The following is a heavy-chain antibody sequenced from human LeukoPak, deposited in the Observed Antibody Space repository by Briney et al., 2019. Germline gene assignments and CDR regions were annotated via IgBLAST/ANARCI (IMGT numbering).Heavy chain of an antibody. V-gene: IGHV1-2*02. CDR2: INPNSGGT. CDR1: GYTFSNFG. Sequence: ASVRVSCKTSGYTFSNFGINWVRQAPGQGLEWMGWINPNSGGTNYAQKFQGRVTMTRDTSISTAYMELSRLRSDDTAVYYCARLSDLGYFDYWGQGTLVTVSS. J-gene: IGHJ4*02. CDR3: ARLSDLGYFDY.